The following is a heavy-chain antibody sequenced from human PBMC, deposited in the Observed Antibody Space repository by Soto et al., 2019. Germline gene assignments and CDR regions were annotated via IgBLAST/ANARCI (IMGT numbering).Heavy chain of an antibody. CDR2: IIPVFGTA. Sequence: QVQLVQSGAEVKKPGSSVKVSCKASGGTFSSYAISWVRQAPGQGLEWMGGIIPVFGTANYAQKFQGRVTITADKSTSTAYMELSSLRSEDTAVYYCARCPPRRFWSCLHNCYYGMDVWGQGTTVTVSS. CDR1: GGTFSSYA. D-gene: IGHD3-3*01. J-gene: IGHJ6*02. CDR3: ARCPPRRFWSCLHNCYYGMDV. V-gene: IGHV1-69*06.